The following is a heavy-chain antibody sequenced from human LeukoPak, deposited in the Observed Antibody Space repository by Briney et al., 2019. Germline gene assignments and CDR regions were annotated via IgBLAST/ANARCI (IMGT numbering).Heavy chain of an antibody. CDR1: GGSISSSIYY. V-gene: IGHV4-39*07. Sequence: SETLSLTCIVSGGSISSSIYYWAWVRQPPGKGLEWIGTVFYNGATQYSPSLRSRVTISIDTSKNQFSLKLSSVTAADTAVYYCARLRVQNYGGNWGFDYWGQGTLVTVSS. CDR3: ARLRVQNYGGNWGFDY. CDR2: VFYNGAT. J-gene: IGHJ4*02. D-gene: IGHD4-23*01.